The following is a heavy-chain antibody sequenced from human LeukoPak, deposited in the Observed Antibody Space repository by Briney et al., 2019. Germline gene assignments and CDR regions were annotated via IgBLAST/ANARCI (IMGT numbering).Heavy chain of an antibody. CDR1: GFTFSSYA. D-gene: IGHD3-9*01. Sequence: GGPLRLSCAASGFTFSSYAMSWVRQAPGKELEWVSVIYTGGGRYYADSVRGRFTISRDNSKNTLYLQMNSLRAEDTAVYYCAKDQYDIETYAFDIWGQGTMVTVSS. V-gene: IGHV3-23*03. CDR3: AKDQYDIETYAFDI. CDR2: IYTGGGR. J-gene: IGHJ3*02.